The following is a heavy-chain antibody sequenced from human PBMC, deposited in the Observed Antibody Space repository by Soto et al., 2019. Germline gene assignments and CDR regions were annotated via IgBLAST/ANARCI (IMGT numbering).Heavy chain of an antibody. V-gene: IGHV4-39*07. Sequence: PSETLSLTCTVSGGSISSSSYYWGWIRQPPGKGLEWIGTISYSGSTYYNPSLKSRVTISVDRSKNQFSLKLSSVTAADTAVYYCARVPSPWGQGTLVTVSS. J-gene: IGHJ5*02. CDR2: ISYSGST. CDR1: GGSISSSSYY. CDR3: ARVPSP.